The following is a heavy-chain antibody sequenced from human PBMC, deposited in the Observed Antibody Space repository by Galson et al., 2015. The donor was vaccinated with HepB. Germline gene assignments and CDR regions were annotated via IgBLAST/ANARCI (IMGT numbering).Heavy chain of an antibody. J-gene: IGHJ6*02. V-gene: IGHV3-53*01. CDR3: ARDIGYTYGPDYYYGMDV. D-gene: IGHD5-18*01. CDR1: GFSVSSSY. Sequence: SLRLSCAASGFSVSSSYINWVRQAPGNGLQWVSVIYSGGTSYYADSVKGRFTISRDSSKNTLYLQMKSLRVEDTAIYYCARDIGYTYGPDYYYGMDVWGQGTTVIVSS. CDR2: IYSGGTS.